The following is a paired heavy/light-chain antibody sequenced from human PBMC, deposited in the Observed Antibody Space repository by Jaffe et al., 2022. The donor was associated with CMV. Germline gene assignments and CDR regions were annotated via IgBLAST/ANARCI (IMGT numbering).Light chain of an antibody. CDR3: MQGGNSPLYS. J-gene: IGKJ2*03. Sequence: EIVLTQSPDTLSLSPGERATLSCRASQSISSSGLAWYQQRPGQAPRLLMYGTSNRFTGVPDRFSGSGSGTDFTLTISRLEPEDFAVYHCMQGGNSPLYSFGQGTNLEIK. CDR1: QSISSSG. CDR2: GTS. V-gene: IGKV3-20*01.
Heavy chain of an antibody. V-gene: IGHV3-15*04. J-gene: IGHJ5*02. Sequence: EVQLVESGGGLEKPGGSLRLSCSASGLTLSDAWMTWVRQAPGKGLEWVGRIEKKTDGGTTKYAAPVKGRFTISRDDSRDTVFLQMNSLKTEDTAVYYCGTGSGTITIGHWGQGTPVTVSS. CDR2: IEKKTDGGTT. D-gene: IGHD1-7*01. CDR3: GTGSGTITIGH. CDR1: GLTLSDAW.